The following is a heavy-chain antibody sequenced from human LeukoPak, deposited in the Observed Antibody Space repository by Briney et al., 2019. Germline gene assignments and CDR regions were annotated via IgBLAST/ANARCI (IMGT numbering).Heavy chain of an antibody. CDR3: VKTMTGYFSDGLDI. D-gene: IGHD3-9*01. J-gene: IGHJ3*02. CDR2: ISGSGDST. V-gene: IGHV3-23*01. Sequence: PGGSLRLSCAASGFTFSSYAMSWVRQSPGKGLEWVSAISGSGDSTYSADSVKGRFTISRDNSKTTLYLQMNSLRAEDTAVYWCVKTMTGYFSDGLDIWGQGTMVTVSS. CDR1: GFTFSSYA.